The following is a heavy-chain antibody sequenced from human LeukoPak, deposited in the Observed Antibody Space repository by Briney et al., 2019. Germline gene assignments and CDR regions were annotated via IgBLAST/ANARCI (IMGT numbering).Heavy chain of an antibody. D-gene: IGHD2/OR15-2a*01. Sequence: GGSLRLSCAASGFTFSSYGMNWVRQAPGKGPEWISYISRSGATIYYADSAKGRFTISRDNSENTPYLQMNSLRAEDTAVYYCAKYVSAKGPPYALDVWGQGTTVTVSS. V-gene: IGHV3-48*03. CDR1: GFTFSSYG. J-gene: IGHJ6*02. CDR2: ISRSGATI. CDR3: AKYVSAKGPPYALDV.